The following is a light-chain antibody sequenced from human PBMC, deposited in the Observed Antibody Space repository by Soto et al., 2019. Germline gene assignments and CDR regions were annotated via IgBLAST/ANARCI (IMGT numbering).Light chain of an antibody. CDR3: QQYNYWPLT. J-gene: IGKJ4*01. Sequence: EIVMTQSPATLSVSPGERVTLSCRASQSVSIYLAWYQQRPGQAPRPLIYGASTRATGIPARFSASGSGTEFTLTINILQSEDFAVYYCQQYNYWPLTFGGGTRVEI. V-gene: IGKV3-15*01. CDR1: QSVSIY. CDR2: GAS.